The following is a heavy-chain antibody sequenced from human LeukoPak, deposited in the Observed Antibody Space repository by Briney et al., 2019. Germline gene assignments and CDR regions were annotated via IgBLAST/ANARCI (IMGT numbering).Heavy chain of an antibody. D-gene: IGHD3-10*01. J-gene: IGHJ4*02. Sequence: SETLSLTCTVSGGSISSYYWSWIRQPPGKGLEWIGYIYYSGSTNYNPSLKSRVTISVDTSKNQFSLKLSSVTAADTAVYYRARIDLWFGELFYFDYWGQGTLVTVSS. CDR2: IYYSGST. V-gene: IGHV4-59*01. CDR3: ARIDLWFGELFYFDY. CDR1: GGSISSYY.